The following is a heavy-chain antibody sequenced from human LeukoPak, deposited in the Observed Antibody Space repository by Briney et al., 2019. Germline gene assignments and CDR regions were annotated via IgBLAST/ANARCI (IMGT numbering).Heavy chain of an antibody. V-gene: IGHV1-2*02. CDR3: ARAPVDPHAFDI. CDR2: INPNSGGT. Sequence: ASVKVSCKASGYTSTGYYMHWVRQAPGQGLEWMGWINPNSGGTNYAQKFQGRVTMTRDTSISTAYMELSRLRSDDTAVYYCARAPVDPHAFDIWGQGTMVTVSS. J-gene: IGHJ3*02. D-gene: IGHD5-12*01. CDR1: GYTSTGYY.